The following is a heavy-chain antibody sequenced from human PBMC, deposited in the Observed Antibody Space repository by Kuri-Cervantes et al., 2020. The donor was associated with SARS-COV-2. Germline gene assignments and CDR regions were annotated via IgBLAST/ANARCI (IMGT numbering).Heavy chain of an antibody. V-gene: IGHV3-30-3*01. J-gene: IGHJ5*02. CDR3: ARDLHCSSTSCYSPWFDP. D-gene: IGHD2-2*01. CDR1: GFTFSSYA. CDR2: ISYDGSNK. Sequence: GESLKISCAASGFTFSSYAMHWVRQAPGKGLEWVAVISYDGSNKYYADSVKGRFTISRDNSKNTLYLQMNSLRAEDTAVYYSARDLHCSSTSCYSPWFDPWGQGTLVTVSS.